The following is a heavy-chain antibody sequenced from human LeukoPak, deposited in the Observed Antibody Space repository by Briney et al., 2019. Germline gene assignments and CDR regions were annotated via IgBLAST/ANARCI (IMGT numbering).Heavy chain of an antibody. CDR2: IKSKTDGGTT. V-gene: IGHV3-15*01. D-gene: IGHD3-10*01. Sequence: PGGSLRLSCAASGFTFSNAWMSWVRQAPGKGLEWVGRIKSKTDGGTTDYAAPVKGRFTISRDDSKNTLYLQMNSLKTEDTAVYYCTLRLWFGELLVNYWGQGTLVTVSS. CDR1: GFTFSNAW. J-gene: IGHJ4*02. CDR3: TLRLWFGELLVNY.